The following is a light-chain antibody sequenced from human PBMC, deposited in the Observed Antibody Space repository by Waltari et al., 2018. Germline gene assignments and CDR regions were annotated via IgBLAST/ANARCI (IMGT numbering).Light chain of an antibody. CDR1: QSIKTN. J-gene: IGKJ3*01. V-gene: IGKV3-15*01. CDR3: QQYNNWPPVFT. Sequence: EIVLTQSPATLSVSPGERATLSCRASQSIKTNLAWYQQRPGQAPRLLIYGASNRAAGVPARFSGSGSGTDFTLTISSLKSEDFALYYCQQYNNWPPVFTFGPGTKLDIK. CDR2: GAS.